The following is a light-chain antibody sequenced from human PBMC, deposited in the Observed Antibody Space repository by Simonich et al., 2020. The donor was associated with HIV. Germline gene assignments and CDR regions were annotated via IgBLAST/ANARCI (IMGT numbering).Light chain of an antibody. J-gene: IGKJ1*01. V-gene: IGKV1-NL1*01. CDR3: QQYYSTPPT. CDR1: QGISSA. CDR2: AAS. Sequence: IQLTQSPSSLSASVGDRVTITCRASQGISSALAWYQQKPGKAPKLLLYAASRLESGVPSRFSGSGSGTDYTLTISSLQPEDFATYYCQQYYSTPPTFGQGTKVEIK.